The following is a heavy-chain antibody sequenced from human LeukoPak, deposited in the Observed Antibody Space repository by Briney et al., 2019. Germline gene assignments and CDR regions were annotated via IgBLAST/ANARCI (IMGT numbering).Heavy chain of an antibody. Sequence: SETLSLTCAVYGGSLNGHYWSWLRQSPGKGLEWIGEGSDIGGTKFNPSLKSRVSISADTSKNQFSLKLTSMTAADTAVYYCAKNGQSGFSFDPWGQGTLVTVSS. CDR2: GSDIGGT. CDR3: AKNGQSGFSFDP. CDR1: GGSLNGHY. D-gene: IGHD3-3*01. V-gene: IGHV4-34*01. J-gene: IGHJ5*02.